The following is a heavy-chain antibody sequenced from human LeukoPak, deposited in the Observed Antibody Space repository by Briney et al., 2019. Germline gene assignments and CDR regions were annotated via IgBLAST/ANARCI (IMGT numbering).Heavy chain of an antibody. CDR2: ISEDGGRT. J-gene: IGHJ6*03. D-gene: IGHD2-15*01. CDR1: GFSLDDYA. Sequence: GGSLRLSCAASGFSLDDYAMHLVRQAPGKGLEWVSLISEDGGRTYYADSVKGRFTVSRDNSKNTLYLQMNSLGTEDTALYYCAKDLFIARGYYYYMDVWGKGTTVTVSS. CDR3: AKDLFIARGYYYYMDV. V-gene: IGHV3-43*02.